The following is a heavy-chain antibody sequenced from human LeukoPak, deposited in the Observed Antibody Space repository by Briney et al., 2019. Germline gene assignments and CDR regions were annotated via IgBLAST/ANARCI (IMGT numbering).Heavy chain of an antibody. Sequence: SETLSLTCTVSGYSISSGYYWGWIGQPPGKGVEWIGSIYHSGSTYYNPSLKSRVTISVDTSKNQFSLKLSSVTAADTAVYYCARVTAFWVQTQYYFDYWGQGTLVTVSS. J-gene: IGHJ4*02. V-gene: IGHV4-38-2*02. CDR2: IYHSGST. D-gene: IGHD1-1*01. CDR3: ARVTAFWVQTQYYFDY. CDR1: GYSISSGYY.